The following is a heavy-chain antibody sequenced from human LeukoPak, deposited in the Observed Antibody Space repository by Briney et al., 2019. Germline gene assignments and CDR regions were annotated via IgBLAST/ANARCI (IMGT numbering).Heavy chain of an antibody. CDR2: IHSEGSII. Sequence: GWSLRLSCAGAGSTFSTYWMHWIRQAPGKGLVWASRIHSEGSIIRYADSVKGRFTISRDNAKNPLFLQMNSLRAEDTAVYYCARISSDSISYYDHWGQGTLVTVSS. J-gene: IGHJ4*02. CDR1: GSTFSTYW. D-gene: IGHD3-22*01. V-gene: IGHV3-74*01. CDR3: ARISSDSISYYDH.